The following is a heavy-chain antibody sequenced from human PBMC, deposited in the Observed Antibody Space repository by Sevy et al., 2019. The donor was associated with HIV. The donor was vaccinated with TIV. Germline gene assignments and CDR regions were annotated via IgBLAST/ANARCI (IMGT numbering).Heavy chain of an antibody. CDR1: GFTFSSYG. J-gene: IGHJ4*02. Sequence: CLRLSCAASGFTFSSYGMHWVRQAPGKGLERVAVIWYDGSNKYYADSVKGRFTVSRDNSKNTLYLQINSLRAEDTAVYYWTRDGGYSYWGNFDYWGQGTLVSVSS. CDR3: TRDGGYSYWGNFDY. V-gene: IGHV3-33*04. D-gene: IGHD5-18*01. CDR2: IWYDGSNK.